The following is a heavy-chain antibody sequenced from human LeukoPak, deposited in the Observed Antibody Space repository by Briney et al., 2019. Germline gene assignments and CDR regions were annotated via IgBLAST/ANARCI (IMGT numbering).Heavy chain of an antibody. CDR1: GYTFTTHG. CDR2: ISAHNGNT. V-gene: IGHV1-18*01. Sequence: ASVNVSCKASGYTFTTHGIAWVRQAPGQGLEWMGWISAHNGNTNYAQSLQGRVTMTTDTSTNTAYMELRSLRSDDTAVYYCARDWYFDLWGRGTLVTVSS. J-gene: IGHJ2*01. CDR3: ARDWYFDL.